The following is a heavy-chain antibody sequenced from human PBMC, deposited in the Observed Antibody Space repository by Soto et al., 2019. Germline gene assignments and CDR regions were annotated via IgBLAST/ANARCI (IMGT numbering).Heavy chain of an antibody. CDR3: ARTPLSKQWQNGYFDY. V-gene: IGHV4-59*01. Sequence: SETLSLTCTVSGGSISSYYWSWIRQPPGKGLEWIGYIYYSGSTNYNPSLKSRVTISVDTSKNRFSLKLSSVTAADTAVYYCARTPLSKQWQNGYFDYWGQGTLVTVSS. J-gene: IGHJ4*02. CDR2: IYYSGST. D-gene: IGHD6-19*01. CDR1: GGSISSYY.